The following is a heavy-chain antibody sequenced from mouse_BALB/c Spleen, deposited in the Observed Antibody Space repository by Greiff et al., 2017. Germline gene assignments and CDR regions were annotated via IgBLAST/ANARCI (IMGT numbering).Heavy chain of an antibody. Sequence: EVKLMESGGGLVKPGGSLKLSCAASGFTFSSYAMSWVRQSPEKRLEWVAEISSGGSYTYYPDTVTGRFTISRDNAKNTLYLEMSSLRSEDTAMYYCARSTTATNYAMDYWGQGTSVTVSS. V-gene: IGHV5-9-4*01. CDR3: ARSTTATNYAMDY. D-gene: IGHD1-2*01. J-gene: IGHJ4*01. CDR2: ISSGGSYT. CDR1: GFTFSSYA.